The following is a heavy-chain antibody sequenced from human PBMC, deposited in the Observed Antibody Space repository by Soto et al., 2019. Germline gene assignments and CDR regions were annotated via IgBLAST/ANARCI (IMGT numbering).Heavy chain of an antibody. D-gene: IGHD2-8*02. V-gene: IGHV4-4*07. CDR2: FSLSGTT. CDR3: ARGMTPPGAPAWYYFDS. Sequence: SETLSLTCTVSGASITGSSDWSWIRQPAGEGLEWIGRFSLSGTTNYNPSLRSRVTMSADVSKNQFSLRLTSVTAADTALYYCARGMTPPGAPAWYYFDSWGQGTLVTVSS. J-gene: IGHJ4*02. CDR1: GASITGSSD.